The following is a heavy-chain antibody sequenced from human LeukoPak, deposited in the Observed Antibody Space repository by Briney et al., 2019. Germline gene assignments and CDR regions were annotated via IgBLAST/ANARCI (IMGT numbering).Heavy chain of an antibody. Sequence: PGGSLRLSCAASGFTFSSYSMNWVCQAPGKGLEWVSSISGSSSYIYYADSVKGRFTISRDNAKNSLYLQMHSLRAEDTAVYYCARVRFLEWLDAFVIWGQGTMVTVSS. CDR2: ISGSSSYI. V-gene: IGHV3-21*01. CDR1: GFTFSSYS. D-gene: IGHD3-3*01. CDR3: ARVRFLEWLDAFVI. J-gene: IGHJ3*02.